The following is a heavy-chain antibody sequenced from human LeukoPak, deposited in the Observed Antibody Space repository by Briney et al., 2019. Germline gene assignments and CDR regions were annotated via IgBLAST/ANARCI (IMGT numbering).Heavy chain of an antibody. CDR1: GGSVSSGSYY. J-gene: IGHJ6*02. CDR3: ARDKRYYCGGDCYYYYGMDV. D-gene: IGHD2-21*02. Sequence: SETLSLTCTVSGGSVSSGSYYWSWIRQPPGKGLEWIGYIYYSGSTNYNPSLKSRVTISVDTSKNQFSLKLSSVTAADTAVYYCARDKRYYCGGDCYYYYGMDVWGQGTTATVSS. V-gene: IGHV4-61*01. CDR2: IYYSGST.